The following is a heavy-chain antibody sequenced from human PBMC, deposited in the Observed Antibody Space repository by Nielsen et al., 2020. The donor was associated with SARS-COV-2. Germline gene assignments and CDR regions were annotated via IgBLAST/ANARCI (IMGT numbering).Heavy chain of an antibody. CDR3: ARDENYDYVWGSYRYRIPFDY. V-gene: IGHV1-18*01. CDR2: INPNSGGT. Sequence: WVRQAPGQGLEWMGRINPNSGGTNYAQKLQGRVTMTTDTSMSTAYMELRSLRSDDTAVYYCARDENYDYVWGSYRYRIPFDYWGQGTLVTVSS. J-gene: IGHJ4*02. D-gene: IGHD3-16*02.